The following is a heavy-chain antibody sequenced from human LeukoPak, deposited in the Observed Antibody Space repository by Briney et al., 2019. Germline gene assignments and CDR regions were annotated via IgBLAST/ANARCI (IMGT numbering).Heavy chain of an antibody. Sequence: GGSLRLSCAASGFTFSSYSMNWVRQAPGKGLEWVSSISSSSSYIYYADSVKGRFTISRDNAKNSLYLQMNSLRAEDTAVYYCARGSPMVRGENYYGMDVWGQGTTVTVSS. CDR3: ARGSPMVRGENYYGMDV. CDR2: ISSSSSYI. V-gene: IGHV3-21*01. J-gene: IGHJ6*02. CDR1: GFTFSSYS. D-gene: IGHD3-10*01.